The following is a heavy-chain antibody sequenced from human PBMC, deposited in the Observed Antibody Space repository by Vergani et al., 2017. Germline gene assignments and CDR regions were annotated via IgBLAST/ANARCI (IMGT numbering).Heavy chain of an antibody. CDR3: ARETRNRGEAVAGTRDAFDI. CDR1: GGSISSSSYY. D-gene: IGHD6-19*01. CDR2: IYYSGST. J-gene: IGHJ3*02. Sequence: QLQLQESGPGLVKPSETLSLTCTFSGGSISSSSYYWGWIRQPPGKGLEWIGSIYYSGSTYYNPSLKSRVTISVDTSKNQFSLKLSSVTAADTAVYYCARETRNRGEAVAGTRDAFDIWGQGTMVTVSS. V-gene: IGHV4-39*02.